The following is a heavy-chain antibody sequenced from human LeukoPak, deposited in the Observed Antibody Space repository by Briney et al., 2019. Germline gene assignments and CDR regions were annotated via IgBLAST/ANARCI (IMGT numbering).Heavy chain of an antibody. Sequence: PSETLSLTCAVSGYSISSGYYWGWIRQPPGKGLEWIGSIYHSGSTYYNPSLKSRVTISVDTSKNQFSPKLSSVTAADTAVYYCAGTYCSGGSCYSELYYYGMDVWGKGTTVTVSS. CDR3: AGTYCSGGSCYSELYYYGMDV. V-gene: IGHV4-38-2*01. J-gene: IGHJ6*04. D-gene: IGHD2-15*01. CDR1: GYSISSGYY. CDR2: IYHSGST.